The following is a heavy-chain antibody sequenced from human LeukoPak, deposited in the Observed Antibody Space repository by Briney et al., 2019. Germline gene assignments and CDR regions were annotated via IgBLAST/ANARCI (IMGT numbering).Heavy chain of an antibody. CDR2: INSDGSST. CDR1: GFTFSSYW. V-gene: IGHV3-74*01. Sequence: GGSLRLSCAASGFTFSSYWMHWVRHAPGKGLVWVSRINSDGSSTIYADSVKGRFTISRDNAKNTLYLQMNSLRAEDTAVYYCARAWGYYYDSSGYYGFPFDYWGQGTLVTVSS. CDR3: ARAWGYYYDSSGYYGFPFDY. J-gene: IGHJ4*02. D-gene: IGHD3-22*01.